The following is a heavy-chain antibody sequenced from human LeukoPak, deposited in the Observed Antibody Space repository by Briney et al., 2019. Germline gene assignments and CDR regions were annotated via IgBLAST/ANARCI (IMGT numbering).Heavy chain of an antibody. Sequence: SETLSLTCAVYGGSFSGYYWSWIRQPPGKGLEWIGYIYYSGSTNYNPSLKSRVTISVDTSKNQFSLKLSSVTAADTAVYYCARGYCSGGSCYPTPFDYWGQGTLVTVSS. CDR1: GGSFSGYY. J-gene: IGHJ4*02. V-gene: IGHV4-59*01. CDR3: ARGYCSGGSCYPTPFDY. D-gene: IGHD2-15*01. CDR2: IYYSGST.